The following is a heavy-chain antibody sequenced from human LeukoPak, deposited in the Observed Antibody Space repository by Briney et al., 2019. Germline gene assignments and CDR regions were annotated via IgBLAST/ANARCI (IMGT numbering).Heavy chain of an antibody. V-gene: IGHV4-38-2*02. J-gene: IGHJ3*02. CDR3: ARAYYVNAFDI. D-gene: IGHD1-26*01. CDR1: GYSIDNGYY. CDR2: IYHSGSA. Sequence: PSETLSLTCSVSGYSIDNGYYWAWIRQPPGKGLEWIGSIYHSGSAYYNPSLKSRVTISVDTSKNQFSLKLSSVTAADTAVYYCARAYYVNAFDIWGQGTMVTVSS.